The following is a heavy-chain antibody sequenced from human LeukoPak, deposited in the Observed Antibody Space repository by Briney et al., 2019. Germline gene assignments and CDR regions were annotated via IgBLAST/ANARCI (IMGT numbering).Heavy chain of an antibody. CDR2: ANPGGGSA. CDR3: ARDGGDGYSYGYNWFDP. J-gene: IGHJ5*02. D-gene: IGHD5-18*01. CDR1: GDTFTSYD. V-gene: IGHV1-46*01. Sequence: ASVKVSCKASGDTFTSYDMHGLRQAPGQGREWMGIANPGGGSASYSQKFQGRVTMTRDMSTSTVYMELRSLRSEATAVYYCARDGGDGYSYGYNWFDPWGQGPLVTVSS.